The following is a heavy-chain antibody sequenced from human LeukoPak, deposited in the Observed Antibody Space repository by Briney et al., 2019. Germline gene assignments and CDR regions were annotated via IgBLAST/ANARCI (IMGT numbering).Heavy chain of an antibody. J-gene: IGHJ4*02. CDR2: VYSSGVG. CDR3: AREEFLHEIDSSGYFVY. V-gene: IGHV4-4*07. CDR1: GGSITGYY. Sequence: SETLSLTCTVSGGSITGYYWNWIWQPAGQGPEWLGRVYSSGVGNYNPSLTSRVTMSVDTSKNQFSLKLTSLTAADTAVYYCAREEFLHEIDSSGYFVYWGQGTLVTVSS. D-gene: IGHD3-22*01.